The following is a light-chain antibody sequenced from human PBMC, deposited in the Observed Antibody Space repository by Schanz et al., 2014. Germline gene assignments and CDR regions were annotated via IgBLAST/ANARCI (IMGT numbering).Light chain of an antibody. CDR2: AAS. Sequence: AIRITQSPSSLSASTGDRVTITCRASQGISSYLAWYQQKPGKAPKLLIYAASTLQSGVPSRFSGSGSGTDFTLTISCLQSEDFATYYCQQSHTSPVTFGQGTKLEIK. V-gene: IGKV1-8*01. CDR3: QQSHTSPVT. J-gene: IGKJ2*01. CDR1: QGISSY.